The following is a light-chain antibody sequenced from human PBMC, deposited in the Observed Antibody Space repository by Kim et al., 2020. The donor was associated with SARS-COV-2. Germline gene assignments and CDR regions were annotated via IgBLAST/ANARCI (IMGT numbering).Light chain of an antibody. J-gene: IGLJ2*01. CDR3: NSRDNTANHLI. CDR2: GKK. V-gene: IGLV3-19*01. CDR1: SLRNYY. Sequence: SSELTQDPAVSVALGQTVRITCQGDSLRNYYATWYQQKPGQTPVLVFFGKKNRPSGIPDRFSGSSSGSTASLTITEAQAEDEADYYCNSRDNTANHLIFGGGTKLTVL.